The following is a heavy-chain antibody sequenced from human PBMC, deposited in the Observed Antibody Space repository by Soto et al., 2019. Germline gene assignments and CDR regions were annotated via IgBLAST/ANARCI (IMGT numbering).Heavy chain of an antibody. D-gene: IGHD2-15*01. Sequence: GGSLRLSCAASGFTFSSYAISWVRQAPGKGLEWGSAISGSGGSTYYADSVKGRFTISRDNSKNTLYLQMNSLRAEDTAVYYCAKVPPLYCSGGRCPPDYWGQGTQVTVSS. J-gene: IGHJ4*02. CDR3: AKVPPLYCSGGRCPPDY. CDR1: GFTFSSYA. V-gene: IGHV3-23*01. CDR2: ISGSGGST.